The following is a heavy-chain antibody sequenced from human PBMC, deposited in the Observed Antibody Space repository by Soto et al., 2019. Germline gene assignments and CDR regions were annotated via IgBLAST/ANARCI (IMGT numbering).Heavy chain of an antibody. V-gene: IGHV3-21*01. J-gene: IGHJ4*02. Sequence: GGSLRFSCAASGFTFSSYSMNWVRQAPGKGLEWVSSISSSSSYIYYADSVKGRFTISRDNAKNSLYLQMNSLRAEDTAVYYCARDVYSSSRYFDYWGQGTLVTVSS. CDR3: ARDVYSSSRYFDY. D-gene: IGHD6-6*01. CDR2: ISSSSSYI. CDR1: GFTFSSYS.